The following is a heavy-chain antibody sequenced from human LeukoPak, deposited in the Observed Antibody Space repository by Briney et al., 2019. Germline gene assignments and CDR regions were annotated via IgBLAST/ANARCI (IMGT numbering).Heavy chain of an antibody. Sequence: ASVKVSCKASGYTFTSYGLSWGRQAPGQGLEWMGWINVYNGNTNYAQKLQGRVTMTTDTSTSTAYMELRSLRSDDTAVYYCARDFRSVVVTARYFDYWGEGTLVTVSS. CDR2: INVYNGNT. V-gene: IGHV1-18*01. D-gene: IGHD2-21*02. J-gene: IGHJ4*02. CDR1: GYTFTSYG. CDR3: ARDFRSVVVTARYFDY.